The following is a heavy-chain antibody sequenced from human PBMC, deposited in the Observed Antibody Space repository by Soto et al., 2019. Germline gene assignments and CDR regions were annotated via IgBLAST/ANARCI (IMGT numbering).Heavy chain of an antibody. CDR1: GFTFSSYW. D-gene: IGHD3-16*01. CDR2: MKQDGGEK. Sequence: EVQLVESGGGLVQPGGSLRLSCAASGFTFSSYWMTWVRQAPGKGLEWVAYMKQDGGEKYYVDTVKGRFTISRDNAKNSLFLQMNSLSAEDTAVYYCARVRRDGNTGFAMDVWGQGTTVTVSS. CDR3: ARVRRDGNTGFAMDV. V-gene: IGHV3-7*05. J-gene: IGHJ6*02.